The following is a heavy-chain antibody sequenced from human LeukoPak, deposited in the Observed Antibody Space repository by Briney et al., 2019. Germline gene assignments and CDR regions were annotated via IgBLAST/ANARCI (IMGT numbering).Heavy chain of an antibody. D-gene: IGHD3-16*01. CDR1: GGSTSSDY. V-gene: IGHV4-59*08. Sequence: PSETLSLTCTVSGGSTSSDYWSWIRQSPGKGLEWVGYVYSSGDTDKNPSLKSRVTILLDTSKNQCSLKLTSVSAADTAVYYCARLKLGAYFDLWGRGTLVTVSS. J-gene: IGHJ2*01. CDR2: VYSSGDT. CDR3: ARLKLGAYFDL.